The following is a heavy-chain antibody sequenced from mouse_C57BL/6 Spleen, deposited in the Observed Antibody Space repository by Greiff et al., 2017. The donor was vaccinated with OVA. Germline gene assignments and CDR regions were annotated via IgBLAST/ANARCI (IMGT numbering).Heavy chain of an antibody. CDR1: GFTFSSYA. J-gene: IGHJ3*01. Sequence: EVKLMESGGGLVKPGGSLKLSCAASGFTFSSYAMSWVRQTPEKRLEWVAIISAGGSYTNYTDNVKGRFTLTRDNSTNNLYLQMSHLESEDTAMYNCAREDYYGSGCGFAYWGQGTLVTVSA. CDR2: ISAGGSYT. D-gene: IGHD1-1*01. CDR3: AREDYYGSGCGFAY. V-gene: IGHV5-4*01.